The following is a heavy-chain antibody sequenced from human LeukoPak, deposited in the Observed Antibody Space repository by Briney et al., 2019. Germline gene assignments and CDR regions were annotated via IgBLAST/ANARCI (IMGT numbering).Heavy chain of an antibody. J-gene: IGHJ3*02. CDR3: ARAYRYSYGSDPFDI. V-gene: IGHV1-8*01. D-gene: IGHD5-18*01. CDR1: GYTFTSYD. CDR2: MNPNRGNT. Sequence: HGASVTVSCMASGYTFTSYDINWVRQAPGEGLEWMGWMNPNRGNTDYAQTLQGRVTITRKTTIRTAYMEKSSLRAEGTGGYYGARAYRYSYGSDPFDIWGQGTMLTVSS.